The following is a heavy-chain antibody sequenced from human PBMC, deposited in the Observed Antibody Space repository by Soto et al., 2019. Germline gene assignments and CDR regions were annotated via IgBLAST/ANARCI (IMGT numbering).Heavy chain of an antibody. CDR2: LYYGGST. CDR1: GDSVSSGGAY. Sequence: SETLSLTCSVSGDSVSSGGAYWSWIRQLPGKGLEWIGYLYYGGSTNYNPSLKSRVTISVDTSKNQFSLKLSSVTAADTAVYYCARVLAYTYYYYYGMDVWGQGTTVTVSS. D-gene: IGHD2-8*02. V-gene: IGHV4-61*08. CDR3: ARVLAYTYYYYYGMDV. J-gene: IGHJ6*02.